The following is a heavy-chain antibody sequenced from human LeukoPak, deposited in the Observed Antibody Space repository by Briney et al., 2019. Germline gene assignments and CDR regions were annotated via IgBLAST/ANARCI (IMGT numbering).Heavy chain of an antibody. V-gene: IGHV3-30-3*01. D-gene: IGHD3-22*01. CDR1: GFTFSSYA. CDR3: ARDLGDDSSGYHVY. J-gene: IGHJ4*02. CDR2: ISYDGSNK. Sequence: GGSLRLSCAASGFTFSSYAMHWVRQAPGKGLEWVAVISYDGSNKYYADSVKGRFTISRDNSKNTLYLQMNSLRAEDTAVYYCARDLGDDSSGYHVYWGQGTLVTVSS.